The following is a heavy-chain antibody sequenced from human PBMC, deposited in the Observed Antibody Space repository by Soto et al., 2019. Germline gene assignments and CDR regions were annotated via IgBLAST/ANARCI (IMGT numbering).Heavy chain of an antibody. J-gene: IGHJ6*02. CDR1: DFTISNAW. Sequence: GGSLRLSCAASDFTISNAWMNWVRQAPGKGLEWVGRIKTKSEGEATDYAAPLKGRFTISRDDSKNTLSLQMNSLKTEDTAVYYCTTGSVEGVWGQGATVTVSS. D-gene: IGHD2-15*01. CDR2: IKTKSEGEAT. V-gene: IGHV3-15*07. CDR3: TTGSVEGV.